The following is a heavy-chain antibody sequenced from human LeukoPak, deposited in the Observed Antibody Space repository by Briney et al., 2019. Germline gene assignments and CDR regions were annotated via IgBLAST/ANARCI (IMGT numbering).Heavy chain of an antibody. J-gene: IGHJ4*02. V-gene: IGHV3-30*18. CDR1: GFTVSSNY. D-gene: IGHD5-18*01. Sequence: GGSLRLSCAASGFTVSSNYISWVRQAPGKGLEWVAVISYDGSNKYYADSVKGRFTISRDNSKNTLYLQMNSLRAEDTAVYYCAKVTREGYGPDYWGQGTLVTVSS. CDR3: AKVTREGYGPDY. CDR2: ISYDGSNK.